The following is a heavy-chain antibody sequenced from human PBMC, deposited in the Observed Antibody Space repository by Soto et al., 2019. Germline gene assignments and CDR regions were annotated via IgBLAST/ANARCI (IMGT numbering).Heavy chain of an antibody. J-gene: IGHJ5*02. D-gene: IGHD5-12*01. CDR3: ARVERDMVATTGWFDP. V-gene: IGHV4-30-4*01. Sequence: PSLTCTVSGGSISIGDYYWSWIRQPPGKDLEWIGYIYYSGSTYYNPSLKSRVTMSVDTSKNQFSLKLSSVTAADTAVYYCARVERDMVATTGWFDPWGQGTLVTAPQ. CDR1: GGSISIGDYY. CDR2: IYYSGST.